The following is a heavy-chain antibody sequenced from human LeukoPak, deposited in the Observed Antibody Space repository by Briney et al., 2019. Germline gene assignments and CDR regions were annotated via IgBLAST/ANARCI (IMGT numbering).Heavy chain of an antibody. V-gene: IGHV4-39*07. D-gene: IGHD2-2*01. J-gene: IGHJ6*02. CDR2: IYYSGST. CDR3: ARDAGHQLSRRNYYAMDV. CDR1: GGSISSSSYY. Sequence: SETLSLTCTVSGGSISSSSYYWGWIRQPPGKGLEWIGSIYYSGSTYYNPSLKSRVTISVDTSKNQFSLKLSSVTAADTAVYYCARDAGHQLSRRNYYAMDVWGQGTTVTVSS.